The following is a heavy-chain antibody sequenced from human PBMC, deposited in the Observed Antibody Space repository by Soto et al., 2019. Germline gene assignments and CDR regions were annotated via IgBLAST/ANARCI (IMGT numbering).Heavy chain of an antibody. J-gene: IGHJ4*02. CDR1: RGTFSIYA. CDR2: IIPIFGTA. D-gene: IGHD4-17*01. Sequence: WASVKVSCKASRGTFSIYAFSWVRQSPGQGLAWVGGIIPIFGTANYAQKLQGRVTITADECTSTGYMELSSLRSEDTAVYCCARSTTVTTSGGDYWGQGTLVTVSS. CDR3: ARSTTVTTSGGDY. V-gene: IGHV1-69*13.